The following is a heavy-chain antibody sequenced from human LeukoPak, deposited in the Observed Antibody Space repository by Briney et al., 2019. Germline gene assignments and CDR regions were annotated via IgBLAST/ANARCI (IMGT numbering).Heavy chain of an antibody. Sequence: GGSLRLSCAASGFTFSSYRMNWVRQAPGKGLEWVSSISSSSINYISYADSVKGRFIISRDNAKNSLYLQMNSLRAEDTAVYYCARDNGVGGYCSSTSCSHAFDIWGQGTVVTVSS. D-gene: IGHD2-2*01. J-gene: IGHJ3*02. CDR3: ARDNGVGGYCSSTSCSHAFDI. CDR2: ISSSSINYI. V-gene: IGHV3-21*01. CDR1: GFTFSSYR.